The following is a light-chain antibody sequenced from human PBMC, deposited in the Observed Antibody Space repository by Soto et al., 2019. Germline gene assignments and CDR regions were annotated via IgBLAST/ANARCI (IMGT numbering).Light chain of an antibody. V-gene: IGLV1-44*01. CDR1: SSNIGSGS. CDR2: IND. Sequence: QSVLTQPPSASGTPGQRVTFSCSGSSSNIGSGSVNWYLQLPGTAPKLLIYINDQRPSGVPDRFSGSKSGTSASLAISGLQSDDEADYFCAAWDDSLNGWVFGGGTKLTVL. CDR3: AAWDDSLNGWV. J-gene: IGLJ3*02.